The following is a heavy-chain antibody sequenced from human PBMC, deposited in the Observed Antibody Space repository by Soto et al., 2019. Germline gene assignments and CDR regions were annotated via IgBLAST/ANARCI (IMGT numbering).Heavy chain of an antibody. CDR1: GFSLSNARMG. CDR2: IFSNDEK. Sequence: QVTLKESGPVLVKPTETLTLTCTVPGFSLSNARMGVSWIRQPPGKALEWLAHIFSNDEKSYSTSLKSRLTISKDTSKSQVVLTMTNMDPVDTATYYCARISSSGIHYYYGMDVWGQGTTVTVSS. D-gene: IGHD2-15*01. J-gene: IGHJ6*02. CDR3: ARISSSGIHYYYGMDV. V-gene: IGHV2-26*01.